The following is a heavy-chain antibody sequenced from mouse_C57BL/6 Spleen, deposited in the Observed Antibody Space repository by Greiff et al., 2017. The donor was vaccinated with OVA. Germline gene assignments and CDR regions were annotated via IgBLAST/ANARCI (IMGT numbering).Heavy chain of an antibody. V-gene: IGHV5-17*01. D-gene: IGHD1-1*01. CDR1: GFTFSDYG. CDR3: ARDYGSSYGSLAY. CDR2: ISSCSSTI. Sequence: DVMLVESGGGLVKPGGSLKLSCAASGFTFSDYGMHWVRQAPEKGLEWVAYISSCSSTIYYADTVKGRFTISRDNAKNTLFLQMTSLRSEDTAMYYCARDYGSSYGSLAYWGQGTLVTVSA. J-gene: IGHJ3*01.